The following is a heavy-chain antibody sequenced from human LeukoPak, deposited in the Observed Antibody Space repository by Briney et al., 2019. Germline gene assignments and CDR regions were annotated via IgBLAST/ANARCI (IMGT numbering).Heavy chain of an antibody. CDR3: ARVPLYGSGWYGFDY. J-gene: IGHJ4*02. CDR2: IYYSGST. Sequence: SETLSLTCTVSGSSISSYYWSWIRQPPGKGLEWIGYIYYSGSTNYNPSLKSRVTISVDTSKNQFSLKLSSVTAADTAVYYCARVPLYGSGWYGFDYWGQGTLVTVSS. D-gene: IGHD6-19*01. CDR1: GSSISSYY. V-gene: IGHV4-59*01.